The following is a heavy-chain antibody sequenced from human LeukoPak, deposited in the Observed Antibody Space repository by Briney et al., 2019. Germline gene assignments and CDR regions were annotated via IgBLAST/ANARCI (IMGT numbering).Heavy chain of an antibody. Sequence: GGSLRLSCAASGFTFSSYAMHWVRQAPGKGLEWVSAISGSGGSTYYADSVKGRFTISRDNSKNTLYLQMNSLRAEDTAIYYCAKSSGGYYYYYYMDVWGIGTTVTVSS. D-gene: IGHD3-16*01. CDR2: ISGSGGST. J-gene: IGHJ6*03. CDR1: GFTFSSYA. CDR3: AKSSGGYYYYYYMDV. V-gene: IGHV3-23*01.